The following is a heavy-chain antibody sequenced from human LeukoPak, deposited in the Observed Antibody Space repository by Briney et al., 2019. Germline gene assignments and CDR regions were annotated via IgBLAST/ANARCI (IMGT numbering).Heavy chain of an antibody. CDR3: ARGLTIFGVPRLFEADY. J-gene: IGHJ4*02. CDR1: GFTFSDYY. V-gene: IGHV3-11*01. CDR2: ISSYANSI. D-gene: IGHD3-3*01. Sequence: PGGSLRLSCAASGFTFSDYYMTWIRQAPGKGLEWVSYISSYANSIYYADSVKGRFTISRDNSKNTLYLQMNSLRAEDTAVYYCARGLTIFGVPRLFEADYWGQGTLVTVSS.